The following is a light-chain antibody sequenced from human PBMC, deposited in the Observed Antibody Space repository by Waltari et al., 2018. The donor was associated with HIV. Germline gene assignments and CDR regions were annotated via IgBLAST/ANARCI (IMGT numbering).Light chain of an antibody. Sequence: DIQMTQSPLRLPASVGDRVTITCRASQNIGNFLNLYLHKPGTAPKLLIYGASSLQGGVPSRFSGGGSWTDFFLTIRNLHLEDFGIYYCQQSYNPPVTFGQGTKVEL. CDR1: QNIGNF. CDR2: GAS. V-gene: IGKV1-39*01. CDR3: QQSYNPPVT. J-gene: IGKJ2*01.